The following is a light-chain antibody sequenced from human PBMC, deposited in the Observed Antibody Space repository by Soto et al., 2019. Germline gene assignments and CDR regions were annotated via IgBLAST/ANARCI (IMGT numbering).Light chain of an antibody. Sequence: EIVIAQSPATLSVSPGEGVTLSCRASQSVDSNLAWYQQKPGQAPRLLIYGASSRATGVPARFSGSRSGPEFTLTINSLQSEDFAIYYCQPYNNWPLTFGGGTKVDIK. CDR1: QSVDSN. J-gene: IGKJ4*01. CDR3: QPYNNWPLT. CDR2: GAS. V-gene: IGKV3-15*01.